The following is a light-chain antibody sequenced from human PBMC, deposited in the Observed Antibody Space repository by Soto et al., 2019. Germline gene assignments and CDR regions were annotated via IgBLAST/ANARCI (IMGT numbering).Light chain of an antibody. Sequence: QSALTQPASVSGSLGQSNTISCTGTTSDVGGYNYVSWYQQHPGKAPILMIYEVTNRPSGVSNRFSGSKSGNTASLTISGLQVEDEAEYYCGSYTGSITYVFGTGTKLTVL. CDR2: EVT. CDR3: GSYTGSITYV. V-gene: IGLV2-14*01. CDR1: TSDVGGYNY. J-gene: IGLJ1*01.